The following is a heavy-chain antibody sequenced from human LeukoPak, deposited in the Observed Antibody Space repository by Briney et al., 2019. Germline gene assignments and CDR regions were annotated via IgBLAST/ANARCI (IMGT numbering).Heavy chain of an antibody. V-gene: IGHV4-31*03. CDR3: ARGRPTPRITMVRGAPHAFDI. CDR2: IYYSGNT. J-gene: IGHJ3*02. CDR1: GGSISSGAYY. Sequence: PSETLSLTCTVSGGSISSGAYYWSWIRQHPGKGLEWIGYIYYSGNTYYNPSLKSRVTISVDTSKNQFSLKLSSVTAADTAVYYCARGRPTPRITMVRGAPHAFDIWGQGTMVTVSS. D-gene: IGHD3-10*01.